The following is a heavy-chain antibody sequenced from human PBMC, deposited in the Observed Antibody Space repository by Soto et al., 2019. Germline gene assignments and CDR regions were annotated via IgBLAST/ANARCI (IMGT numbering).Heavy chain of an antibody. Sequence: EGQLLESGGGVVQPGGSLRISCAASGFTFSSYAMSWVRQVPGKGLEWVANICGRGDSTYYGDSVKGRFTISRDNSNNTLYLQMNTPGAEGTDVYSCAKDSGAWNRFLFDIWGQGTMVTVSS. J-gene: IGHJ3*02. CDR1: GFTFSSYA. V-gene: IGHV3-23*01. CDR2: ICGRGDST. D-gene: IGHD1-1*01. CDR3: AKDSGAWNRFLFDI.